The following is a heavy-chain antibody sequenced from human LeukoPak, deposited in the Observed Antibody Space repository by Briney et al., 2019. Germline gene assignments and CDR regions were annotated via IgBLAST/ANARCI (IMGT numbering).Heavy chain of an antibody. D-gene: IGHD6-13*01. J-gene: IGHJ5*01. Sequence: PSETLSLTCTVSGGSISSSSYYWGWIRQPPGKGLEWIGSIYYSGSTYYNPSLKSRVTISVDTSKNQFSLKLSSVTAADTAVYYCARDRPGFYGSSWECIRPNLADS. V-gene: IGHV4-39*07. CDR2: IYYSGST. CDR3: ARDRPGFYGSSWECIRPNLADS. CDR1: GGSISSSSYY.